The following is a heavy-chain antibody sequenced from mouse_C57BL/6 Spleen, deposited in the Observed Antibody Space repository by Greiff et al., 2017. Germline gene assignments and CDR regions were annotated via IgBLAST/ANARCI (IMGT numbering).Heavy chain of an antibody. Sequence: EVQLQQSGPELVKPGASVKISCKASGYTFTDYYMNWVKQSHGKSLEWIGDINPNNGGTSYNQKFKGKATLTVDKSSSTAYMELRSLTSEDSAVYYCARGVYDYDGGMDYWGQGTSVTVSS. CDR3: ARGVYDYDGGMDY. V-gene: IGHV1-26*01. J-gene: IGHJ4*01. D-gene: IGHD2-4*01. CDR1: GYTFTDYY. CDR2: INPNNGGT.